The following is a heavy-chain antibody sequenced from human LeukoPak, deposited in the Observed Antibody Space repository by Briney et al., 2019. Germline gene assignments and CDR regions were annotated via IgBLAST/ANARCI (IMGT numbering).Heavy chain of an antibody. V-gene: IGHV3-7*01. Sequence: GGSLRLPCAASGFTFSSYWMSWVRQAPGKGLEWVANIKQDGSEKYYVDSVKGRFTISRDNAKNSLYLQMNSLRAEDTAVYYCARVRYCSGGSCYTYYYYMDVWGKGTTVTISS. CDR1: GFTFSSYW. D-gene: IGHD2-15*01. CDR3: ARVRYCSGGSCYTYYYYMDV. CDR2: IKQDGSEK. J-gene: IGHJ6*03.